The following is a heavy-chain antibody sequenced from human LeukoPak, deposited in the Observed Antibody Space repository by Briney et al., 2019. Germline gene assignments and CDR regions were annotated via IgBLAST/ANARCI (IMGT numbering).Heavy chain of an antibody. Sequence: SSETLSLTCTVSGGSISSYYWSWIRQPPGKGHEWIGYIYYSGSTNYNPSLKSRVTISVDKSKNQFSLKLSSVTAADTAVYYCARTPGIAVAGTGYFQHWGQGTLVTVSS. D-gene: IGHD6-19*01. J-gene: IGHJ1*01. V-gene: IGHV4-59*12. CDR1: GGSISSYY. CDR3: ARTPGIAVAGTGYFQH. CDR2: IYYSGST.